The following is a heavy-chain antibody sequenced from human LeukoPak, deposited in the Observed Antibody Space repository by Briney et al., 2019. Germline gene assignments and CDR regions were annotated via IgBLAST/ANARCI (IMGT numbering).Heavy chain of an antibody. D-gene: IGHD2-2*01. CDR1: GYTFTSYG. CDR3: ARDHVVVVVPAAISDYYMDV. CDR2: ISAYNGNT. J-gene: IGHJ6*03. Sequence: ASVKVSCKASGYTFTSYGISWVRQAPGQGLEWMGWISAYNGNTNYAQKLQGRVTMTTDTSTSTAYMELRSLRSDDTAVYYCARDHVVVVVPAAISDYYMDVWGKGTTVTVSS. V-gene: IGHV1-18*01.